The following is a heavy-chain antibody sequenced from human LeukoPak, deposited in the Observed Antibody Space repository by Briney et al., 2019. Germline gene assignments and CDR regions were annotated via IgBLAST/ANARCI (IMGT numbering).Heavy chain of an antibody. V-gene: IGHV4-59*12. D-gene: IGHD6-19*01. CDR2: IYYSGST. CDR3: ARSPSGSGWYQGGIDY. CDR1: GGSISSYY. Sequence: SETLSLTCTVSGGSISSYYWSWIRQPPGKGLEWIGYIYYSGSTNYNPSLKSRVTISVDTSKNQFSLKLSSVTAADTAVYYCARSPSGSGWYQGGIDYWGQGTLVTVSS. J-gene: IGHJ4*02.